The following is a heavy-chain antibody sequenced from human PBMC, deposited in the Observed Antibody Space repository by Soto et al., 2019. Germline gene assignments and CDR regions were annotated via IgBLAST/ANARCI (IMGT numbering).Heavy chain of an antibody. V-gene: IGHV3-21*01. CDR3: ARSYYSTYYYGSGSSAGPFDY. CDR2: ISSSSSYI. D-gene: IGHD3-10*01. J-gene: IGHJ4*02. Sequence: GGSLRLSCAASGFTFSSYSMNWVRQAPGKGLEWVSSISSSSSYIYYADSVKGRFTISRDNAKNSLYLQMNSLRAEDTAVYYCARSYYSTYYYGSGSSAGPFDYWGQGTLATVSS. CDR1: GFTFSSYS.